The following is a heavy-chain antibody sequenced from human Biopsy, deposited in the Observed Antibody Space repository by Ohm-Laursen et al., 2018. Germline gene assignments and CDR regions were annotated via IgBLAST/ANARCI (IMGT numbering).Heavy chain of an antibody. CDR3: ARELGNGMDV. CDR2: ITNTGRTV. J-gene: IGHJ6*02. Sequence: SLRLSCSASGSTFSDYYMNWIRQAPGKGLEWVSFITNTGRTVYADSVKGRFTISRDNADNSLHLQMKSLRAEDTAVYYCARELGNGMDVWGLGTMVTVSS. V-gene: IGHV3-11*01. CDR1: GSTFSDYY.